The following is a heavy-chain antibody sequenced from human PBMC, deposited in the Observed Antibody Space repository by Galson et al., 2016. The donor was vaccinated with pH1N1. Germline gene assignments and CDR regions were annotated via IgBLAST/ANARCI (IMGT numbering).Heavy chain of an antibody. CDR3: ARGRKWLRFLEWLTYAFDI. CDR2: IYYSGGT. CDR1: GGSISSGDSY. Sequence: TLSLTCTVSGGSISSGDSYWSWIRQPPGKGLEWIGYIYYSGGTYYNPSLKSRVSMSLDTSKNQFSLNLNSVTAADTAVYYCARGRKWLRFLEWLTYAFDIWGQGTMVTVSS. D-gene: IGHD3-3*01. V-gene: IGHV4-30-4*08. J-gene: IGHJ3*02.